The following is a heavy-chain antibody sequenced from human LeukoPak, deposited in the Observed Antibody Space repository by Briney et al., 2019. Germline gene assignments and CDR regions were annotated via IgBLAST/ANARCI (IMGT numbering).Heavy chain of an antibody. CDR2: ISSSGSTI. J-gene: IGHJ5*02. Sequence: GALRLSCAASGFTFSDYYMSWIRQAPGKGLEWVSYISSSGSTIYYADSVKGRFTISRDNAKNSLYLQMNSLRAEDTAVYYCARDPRPSTKDIVVVPAALWFDPWGQGTLVTVSS. CDR3: ARDPRPSTKDIVVVPAALWFDP. D-gene: IGHD2-2*01. V-gene: IGHV3-11*04. CDR1: GFTFSDYY.